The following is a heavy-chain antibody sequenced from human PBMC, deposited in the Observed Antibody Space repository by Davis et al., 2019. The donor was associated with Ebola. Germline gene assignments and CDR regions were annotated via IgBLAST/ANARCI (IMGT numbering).Heavy chain of an antibody. CDR3: TTEGNYDFWSGYHMDV. Sequence: GESLKISCAASGFTFSGSAMHWVRQASGKGLEWVGRIRSKANRYVTAYAASVKGRFTISRDDSKNTAYLQMNSLKTEDTAVYYCTTEGNYDFWSGYHMDVWGQGTTVTVSS. V-gene: IGHV3-73*01. D-gene: IGHD3-3*01. CDR1: GFTFSGSA. J-gene: IGHJ6*02. CDR2: IRSKANRYVT.